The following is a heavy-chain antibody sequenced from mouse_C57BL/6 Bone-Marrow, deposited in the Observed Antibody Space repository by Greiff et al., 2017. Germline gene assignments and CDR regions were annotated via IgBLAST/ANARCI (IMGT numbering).Heavy chain of an antibody. D-gene: IGHD1-1*01. CDR1: GYTFTSYG. CDR3: ARCPITTVVAH. J-gene: IGHJ3*01. CDR2: IYPRSGNT. Sequence: QVQLQQSGAELARPGASVKLSCKASGYTFTSYGISWVKQRTGQGLEWIGEIYPRSGNTYYNEKFKGKATLTADKSSSTAYMELRSLTSEDSAVYFCARCPITTVVAHWGQGTLVTVSA. V-gene: IGHV1-81*01.